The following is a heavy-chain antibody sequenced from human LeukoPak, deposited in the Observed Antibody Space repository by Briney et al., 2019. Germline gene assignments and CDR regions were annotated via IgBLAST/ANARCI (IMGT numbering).Heavy chain of an antibody. CDR2: ISYDGSSK. D-gene: IGHD1-26*01. Sequence: GGSLRLSCAASGFTFSTYAMHWVRQAPGKGLEWVAVISYDGSSKYYADSVKGRFTISRDNSKNTLYLQMNSLRPEDTALYYCARTGIVGATTGFDYWGQGTLVTVSS. CDR1: GFTFSTYA. J-gene: IGHJ4*02. CDR3: ARTGIVGATTGFDY. V-gene: IGHV3-30*04.